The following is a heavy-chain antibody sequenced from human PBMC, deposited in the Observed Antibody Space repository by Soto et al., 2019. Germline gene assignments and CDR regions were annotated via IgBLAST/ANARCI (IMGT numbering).Heavy chain of an antibody. V-gene: IGHV1-2*02. J-gene: IGHJ6*02. CDR2: INPNSGGT. CDR3: AIFDECGELLLHYGMDV. D-gene: IGHD3-10*01. Sequence: SVNVSCKASGYTFTGYYMHWVRQAPGQGLEWMGWINPNSGGTNYAQKFQGRVTMTRDTSISTAYMELSRLRSDDTAVYYCAIFDECGELLLHYGMDVWGQGTTVFVAS. CDR1: GYTFTGYY.